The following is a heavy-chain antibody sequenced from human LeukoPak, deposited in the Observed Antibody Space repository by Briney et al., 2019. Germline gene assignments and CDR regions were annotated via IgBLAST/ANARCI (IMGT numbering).Heavy chain of an antibody. D-gene: IGHD4-23*01. CDR2: MNPNSGNT. J-gene: IGHJ4*02. CDR1: GYTFTSYD. V-gene: IGHV1-8*01. CDR3: ARENGGNRYFDY. Sequence: ASVTVSCKASGYTFTSYDINWVRQATGQGLEWMGWMNPNSGNTGYAQKFQGRVTMTRNTSISTAYMELSSLRSEDTAVYYCARENGGNRYFDYWGQGTLVTVSS.